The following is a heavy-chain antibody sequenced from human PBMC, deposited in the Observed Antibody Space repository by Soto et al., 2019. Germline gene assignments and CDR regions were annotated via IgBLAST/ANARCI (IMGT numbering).Heavy chain of an antibody. CDR2: ISAYNGNT. J-gene: IGHJ6*02. CDR3: GGLPYWRGGSCYPNFYYYGMDV. D-gene: IGHD2-15*01. V-gene: IGHV1-18*01. CDR1: GYTFTSYG. Sequence: QVQLVQSGAEVKKPGASVKVSCKASGYTFTSYGISWVRQAPGQGLEWMGWISAYNGNTNYAQKLQGRVTMTTDTSRSTAYMWLRSRRSDDTPLYYCGGLPYWRGGSCYPNFYYYGMDVGGQGTTVPVSS.